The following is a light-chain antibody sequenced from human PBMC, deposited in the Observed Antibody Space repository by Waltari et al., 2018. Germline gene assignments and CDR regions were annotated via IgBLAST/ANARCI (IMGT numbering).Light chain of an antibody. V-gene: IGKV2D-29*01. CDR1: QILLHANGKTY. J-gene: IGKJ2*01. Sequence: EIVMNQNPLPLLVTPGQPAFISGWPHQILLHANGKTYLYWYVQKPGQPPQLLMLEVSTRFSGVPDRFSGSGSGTDFTLRISRVEAEDVGVYYCMQTVQLPPTFGQGTKLEIK. CDR3: MQTVQLPPT. CDR2: EVS.